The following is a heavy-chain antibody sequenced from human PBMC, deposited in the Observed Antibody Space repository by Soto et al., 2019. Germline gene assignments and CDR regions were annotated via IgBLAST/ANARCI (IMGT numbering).Heavy chain of an antibody. Sequence: QVQLQESGPGLVKPSETLSLTCTVSGASVSSASFYWSWMRQPPGKGLEWIGHIYYDGSTNYSPSLKSRVTISLDTSKNQVSLNLNSVTAADTAVYCCARAMAYEWLRINPTYYFDSWGQGTLVTVSS. CDR2: IYYDGST. CDR3: ARAMAYEWLRINPTYYFDS. J-gene: IGHJ4*02. V-gene: IGHV4-61*01. CDR1: GASVSSASFY. D-gene: IGHD5-12*01.